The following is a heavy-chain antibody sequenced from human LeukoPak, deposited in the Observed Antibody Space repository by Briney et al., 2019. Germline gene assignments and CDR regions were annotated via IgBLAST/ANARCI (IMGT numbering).Heavy chain of an antibody. CDR1: GGTFSSTT. D-gene: IGHD2-21*02. Sequence: EASVNVSCKASGGTFSSTTINWVPQAPGQGLEWMGGITPIFRTPNYAQKFQGRVTITAVESMSTAYMELSSLRSEDTAVYYCARGWLAETTVVTPYNYWGQGTLVTVSS. CDR3: ARGWLAETTVVTPYNY. V-gene: IGHV1-69*13. J-gene: IGHJ4*02. CDR2: ITPIFRTP.